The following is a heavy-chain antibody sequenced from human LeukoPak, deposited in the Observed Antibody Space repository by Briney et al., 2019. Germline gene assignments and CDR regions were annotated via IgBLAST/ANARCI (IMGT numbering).Heavy chain of an antibody. CDR2: INHSGST. J-gene: IGHJ5*02. CDR3: ARGAYSSGWYERGELNNWFDP. Sequence: PSETLSLTCAVYGGSFSGYYWSWIRQPPGKGLEWIGEINHSGSTNYNPSLKSRVTISVDTSKNQFSLKLSSVTAADTAVYYCARGAYSSGWYERGELNNWFDPWGQGTLVTVSS. D-gene: IGHD6-19*01. CDR1: GGSFSGYY. V-gene: IGHV4-34*01.